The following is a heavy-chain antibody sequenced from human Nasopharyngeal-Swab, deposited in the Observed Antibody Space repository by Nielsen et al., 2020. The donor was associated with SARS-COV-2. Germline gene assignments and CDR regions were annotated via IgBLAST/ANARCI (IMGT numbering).Heavy chain of an antibody. Sequence: GESLKISCAASGFTFSSYWMSWVRQAPGKGLEWVANIKQDGGEKYYVDSVKGRFTISRDNAKNSLYLQMNSLRAEDTAVYYCAREGYDFWSGYPARSYYYYGMDVWGQGTTVTVSS. CDR2: IKQDGGEK. V-gene: IGHV3-7*01. J-gene: IGHJ6*02. D-gene: IGHD3-3*01. CDR1: GFTFSSYW. CDR3: AREGYDFWSGYPARSYYYYGMDV.